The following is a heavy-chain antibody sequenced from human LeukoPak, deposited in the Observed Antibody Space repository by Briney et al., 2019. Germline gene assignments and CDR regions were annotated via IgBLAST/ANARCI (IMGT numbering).Heavy chain of an antibody. CDR3: AGQDCSGGSCYQYFQH. J-gene: IGHJ1*01. CDR1: GGSISSSIYY. V-gene: IGHV4-61*05. Sequence: PSETLSLTCTVSGGSISSSIYYWGWIRQPPGKGLERIGYIYYSGSTYYNPSLKSRVTISVDTSKNQFSLKLSSVTAADTAVYYCAGQDCSGGSCYQYFQHWGQGTLVTVSS. CDR2: IYYSGST. D-gene: IGHD2-15*01.